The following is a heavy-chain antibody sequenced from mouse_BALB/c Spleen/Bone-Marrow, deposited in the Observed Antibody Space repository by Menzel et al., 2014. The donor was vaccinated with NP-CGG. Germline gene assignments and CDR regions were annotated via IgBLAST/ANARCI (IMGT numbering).Heavy chain of an antibody. J-gene: IGHJ4*01. CDR3: ARYRYYGSSYAMDY. CDR2: IDPANGNT. D-gene: IGHD1-1*01. V-gene: IGHV14-3*02. Sequence: EVQLQQSGAGLVKPGASVKLSCTASGFNIKDTYMHWVMQRPEQGLERIGRIDPANGNTKNDPKFQGKATITADTASNTAYLQLSSLTSEDTAVYYCARYRYYGSSYAMDYWGQGTSVTVSS. CDR1: GFNIKDTY.